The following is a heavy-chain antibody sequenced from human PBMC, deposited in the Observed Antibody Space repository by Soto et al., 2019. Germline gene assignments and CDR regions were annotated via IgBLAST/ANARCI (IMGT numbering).Heavy chain of an antibody. Sequence: SETLSLTCTVSGGSISSGGYYWSWIRQHPGKGLEWIGYIYYSGSTYYNPSLKSRVTISVDTSKNQFSLKLSSVTAADTAVYYWARSRLHNWFDPWGQGTLVTVSS. J-gene: IGHJ5*02. CDR1: GGSISSGGYY. CDR3: ARSRLHNWFDP. CDR2: IYYSGST. V-gene: IGHV4-31*03.